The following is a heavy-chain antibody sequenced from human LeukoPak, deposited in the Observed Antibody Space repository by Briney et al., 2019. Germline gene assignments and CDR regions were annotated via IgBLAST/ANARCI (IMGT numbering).Heavy chain of an antibody. J-gene: IGHJ4*02. CDR2: INTNTGNP. Sequence: ASVKVSCKAPGYTFTSYAMNWVRQAPGQGLEWMGWINTNTGNPTYAQGFTGRFVFSLDTSVSTAYLQISSLKAEDTAVYYCARGYGDFRVEGRYFHSWGQGTLVTVSS. D-gene: IGHD4-17*01. CDR3: ARGYGDFRVEGRYFHS. V-gene: IGHV7-4-1*02. CDR1: GYTFTSYA.